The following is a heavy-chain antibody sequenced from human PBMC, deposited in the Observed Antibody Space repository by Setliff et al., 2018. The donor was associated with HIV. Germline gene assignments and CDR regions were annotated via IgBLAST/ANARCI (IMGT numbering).Heavy chain of an antibody. D-gene: IGHD6-19*01. J-gene: IGHJ4*02. CDR2: IYYSGST. V-gene: IGHV4-61*03. CDR3: ARGVRDNSGWSSYYFDY. Sequence: SETLSLTCTVSGGSVSSGSYYWSWIRQPPGKGLEWIGYIYYSGSTKHNPSLKSRVTISVDTSKNHFSLRLTSVTAADTAVYYCARGVRDNSGWSSYYFDYWGQGTLVTVSS. CDR1: GGSVSSGSYY.